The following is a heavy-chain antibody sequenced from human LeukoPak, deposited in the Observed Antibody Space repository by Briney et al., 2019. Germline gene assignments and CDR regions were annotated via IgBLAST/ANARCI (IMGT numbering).Heavy chain of an antibody. CDR1: GGSISSGSYY. J-gene: IGHJ6*03. CDR2: IYTSGST. CDR3: ARSPGPPVFGVVIMGTYYYYMDV. Sequence: PSETLSLTCTVSGGSISSGSYYWSWIRQPAGKGLEWIGRIYTSGSTNYNPSLKSRVTISVDTSKNQFSLKLSSVTAADTAVYYCARSPGPPVFGVVIMGTYYYYMDVWGKGTTVTVSS. V-gene: IGHV4-61*02. D-gene: IGHD3-3*01.